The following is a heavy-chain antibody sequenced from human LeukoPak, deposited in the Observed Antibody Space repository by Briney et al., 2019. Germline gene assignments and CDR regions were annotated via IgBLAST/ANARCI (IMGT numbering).Heavy chain of an antibody. J-gene: IGHJ4*02. Sequence: TGGSLRLSCEASGFTFGSHAMYWVRQAPGKGLEWVAGIFRSGGSPHYADSVKGRFTISRDNSRNTVYLQINSLRAEDTAVYYCGKTTVGYSSGQKPAWPVDYWGQGTLVTVSS. CDR1: GFTFGSHA. D-gene: IGHD5-18*01. CDR2: IFRSGGSP. CDR3: GKTTVGYSSGQKPAWPVDY. V-gene: IGHV3-23*01.